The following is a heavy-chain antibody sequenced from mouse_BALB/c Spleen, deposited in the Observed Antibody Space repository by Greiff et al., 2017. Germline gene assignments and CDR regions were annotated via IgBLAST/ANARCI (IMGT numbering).Heavy chain of an antibody. V-gene: IGHV1-54*01. D-gene: IGHD1-1*01. Sequence: VQLQQSGAELVRPGTSVKVSCKASGYAFTNYLIEWVKQRPGQGLEWIGVINPGSGGTNYNEKFKGKATLTADKSSSTAYMQLSSLTSDDSAVYFCARDYGSSYSAWFAYWGQGTLVTVSA. CDR2: INPGSGGT. CDR3: ARDYGSSYSAWFAY. CDR1: GYAFTNYL. J-gene: IGHJ3*01.